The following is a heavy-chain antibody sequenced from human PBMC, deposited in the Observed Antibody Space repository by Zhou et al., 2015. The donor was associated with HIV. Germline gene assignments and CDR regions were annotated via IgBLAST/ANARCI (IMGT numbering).Heavy chain of an antibody. Sequence: QVQLVQSGAEVKKPGSSVKVSCKASGGTFSSYAISWVRQAPGQGLEWMGGIIPIFGTANYAQKFQGRVTITADESTSTAYMELSSLRSEDTAVYYCARDGLYYYDSSGEYFQHWGQGTLVTVSS. CDR1: GGTFSSYA. J-gene: IGHJ1*01. V-gene: IGHV1-69*01. CDR3: ARDGLYYYDSSGEYFQH. CDR2: IIPIFGTA. D-gene: IGHD3-22*01.